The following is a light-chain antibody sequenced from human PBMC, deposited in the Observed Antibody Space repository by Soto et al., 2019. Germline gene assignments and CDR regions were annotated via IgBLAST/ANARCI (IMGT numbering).Light chain of an antibody. CDR2: AAS. V-gene: IGKV1-12*01. Sequence: DIQMTQSPSSVSASVGDRVTITCRASHVISSWLAWYQQKPGKAPKLLIYAASRLQSGVPSRFSGSESGADFNLTISRLQPEDVAPYYCQQTNNFPYTFGQGTELEIK. CDR3: QQTNNFPYT. J-gene: IGKJ2*01. CDR1: HVISSW.